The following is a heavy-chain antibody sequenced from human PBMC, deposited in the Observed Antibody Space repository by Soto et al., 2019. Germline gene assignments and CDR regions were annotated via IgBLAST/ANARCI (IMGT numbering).Heavy chain of an antibody. V-gene: IGHV1-69*13. CDR2: IVPLFGTA. Sequence: ASVKVSCKAAGGTFNKYAIDWVRQVPGQGLEWMGGIVPLFGTANYAQKFQGRGTITADEATNTAYMELRSLRSEDTAVYYCARQFDYETSGYYYAYWGQGTLVTVSS. CDR3: ARQFDYETSGYYYAY. J-gene: IGHJ4*02. D-gene: IGHD3-22*01. CDR1: GGTFNKYA.